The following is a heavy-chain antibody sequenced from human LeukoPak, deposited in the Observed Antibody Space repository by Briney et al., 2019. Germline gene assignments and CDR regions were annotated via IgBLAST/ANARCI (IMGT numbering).Heavy chain of an antibody. CDR1: GGSISGYS. CDR2: IDYSGST. CDR3: ARVVNAQKSHYGMDV. V-gene: IGHV4-59*01. J-gene: IGHJ6*02. Sequence: SETLSLTCTVSGGSISGYSGSCIRQHKGKGLECIGYIDYSGSTNYNPSLKSRVTISVDTSKSQFSLELSSVTAADTAVYYCARVVNAQKSHYGMDVWGQGTTVTVSS. D-gene: IGHD2-21*01.